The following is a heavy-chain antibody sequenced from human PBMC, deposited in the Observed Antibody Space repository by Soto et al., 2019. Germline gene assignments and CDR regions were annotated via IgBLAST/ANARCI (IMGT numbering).Heavy chain of an antibody. Sequence: SETLSLTCTVSGGSISSGDYYWSWIRQPPGKGLEWIGYIYYSGGTYYNPSLKSRVTISVDTSKNQFSLKLSSVTAADTAVYYCARAMIVVVSDAFDIWGQGTMVTVSS. CDR1: GGSISSGDYY. CDR3: ARAMIVVVSDAFDI. V-gene: IGHV4-30-4*01. CDR2: IYYSGGT. J-gene: IGHJ3*02. D-gene: IGHD3-22*01.